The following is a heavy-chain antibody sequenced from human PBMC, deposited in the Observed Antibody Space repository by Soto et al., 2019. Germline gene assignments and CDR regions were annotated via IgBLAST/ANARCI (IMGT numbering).Heavy chain of an antibody. J-gene: IGHJ4*02. CDR2: IYHSGST. CDR1: GGSISSGGYS. D-gene: IGHD2-21*02. CDR3: ARDRSKGYGGNSLAEFDY. Sequence: PSETLSLTCAVSGGSISSGGYSWSWIRQPPGKGLEWIGYIYHSGSTYYNPSLKSRVTISVDRSKNQFSLKLSSVTAADTAVYYCARDRSKGYGGNSLAEFDYWGRGTLVTVSS. V-gene: IGHV4-30-2*01.